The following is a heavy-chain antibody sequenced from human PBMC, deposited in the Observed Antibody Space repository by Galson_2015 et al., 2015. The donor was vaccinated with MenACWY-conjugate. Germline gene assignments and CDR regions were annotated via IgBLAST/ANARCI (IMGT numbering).Heavy chain of an antibody. V-gene: IGHV1-18*01. Sequence: QSGAEVKKPGASVKVSCKASGYTFTSYGISWVRQAPGQGLEWMGWISAYNGNTNYAQKLQGRVTMTTDTSTSTAYMELRSLRSDDTAVYYCARDWYYDSSGQGDYFDYWGQGTLVTVSS. CDR1: GYTFTSYG. J-gene: IGHJ4*02. CDR2: ISAYNGNT. CDR3: ARDWYYDSSGQGDYFDY. D-gene: IGHD3-22*01.